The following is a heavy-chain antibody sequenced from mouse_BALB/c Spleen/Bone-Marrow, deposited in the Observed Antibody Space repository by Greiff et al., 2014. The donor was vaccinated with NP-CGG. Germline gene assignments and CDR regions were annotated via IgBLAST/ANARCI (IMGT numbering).Heavy chain of an antibody. CDR2: INPSSGGT. V-gene: IGHV1S81*02. CDR3: TRSNYGYWYFDV. J-gene: IGHJ1*01. D-gene: IGHD1-1*01. CDR1: GYSFTNYY. Sequence: QVQLQQPGAELVKPGASVKLSCKASGYSFTNYYMYWVKRRPGQGLEWIGEINPSSGGTNFNEKFKNKATLTVDKSSSTAYMQLSSLTSEDSAVYYCTRSNYGYWYFDVWGAGTTVTVSS.